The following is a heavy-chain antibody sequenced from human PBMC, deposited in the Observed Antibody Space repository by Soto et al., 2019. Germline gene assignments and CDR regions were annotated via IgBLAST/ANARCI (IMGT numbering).Heavy chain of an antibody. V-gene: IGHV4-34*01. Sequence: QVQLQQWGAGLLKPSETLSLTCAVYGGSFSGYYWSWIRQPPGKGLEWIGEINHSGSTNYNPSLKSRVTISVDTSKNQVSLKLSSVTAADTAVYYCARDGYSSSSFDYWGQGTLVTVSS. CDR2: INHSGST. CDR1: GGSFSGYY. D-gene: IGHD6-6*01. J-gene: IGHJ4*02. CDR3: ARDGYSSSSFDY.